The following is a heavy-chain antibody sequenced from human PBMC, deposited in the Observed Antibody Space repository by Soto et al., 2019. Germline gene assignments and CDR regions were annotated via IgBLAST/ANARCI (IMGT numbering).Heavy chain of an antibody. CDR1: GGSISSGGYY. J-gene: IGHJ6*02. CDR2: IYYSGST. Sequence: SETLSLTCTVSGGSISSGGYYWSWIRQHPGKGLEWIGYIYYSGSTYYNPSLKSRVTISVDTSKNQFSLKLSSVTAADTAVYYCARDLDYGSGSYYTRPSGMDVWGQGTTVTVSS. V-gene: IGHV4-31*03. D-gene: IGHD3-10*01. CDR3: ARDLDYGSGSYYTRPSGMDV.